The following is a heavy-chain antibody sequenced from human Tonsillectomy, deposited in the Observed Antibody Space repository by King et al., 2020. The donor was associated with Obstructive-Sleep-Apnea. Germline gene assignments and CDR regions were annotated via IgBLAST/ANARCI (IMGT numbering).Heavy chain of an antibody. CDR3: TIGVFSDF. V-gene: IGHV3-11*01. D-gene: IGHD3-16*01. Sequence: QVQLVESGGGLVKPGGSLRPSCAASGFTFSDYYMNWIRQSPGKGLEWLAFVSGTGHSLYYADSVRGRFTISRDNDKNSLSLQMNSLRAADTAIYYCTIGVFSDFGVRGTLVTGSS. CDR1: GFTFSDYY. CDR2: VSGTGHSL. J-gene: IGHJ4*02.